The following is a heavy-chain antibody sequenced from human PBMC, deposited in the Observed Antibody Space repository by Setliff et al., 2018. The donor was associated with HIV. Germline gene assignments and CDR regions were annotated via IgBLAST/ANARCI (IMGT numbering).Heavy chain of an antibody. Sequence: ASETLSLTCAVYGGSLSGYHWSWSRQSPEKGLEWIGEINHSGSTNYNPSLKSRVTMSVDTSKNQFSLKLSSVTAADTAVYYCARGGGYDRRGYYPFDYWGQGTPVTVSS. D-gene: IGHD3-22*01. CDR1: GGSLSGYH. V-gene: IGHV4-34*01. J-gene: IGHJ4*02. CDR3: ARGGGYDRRGYYPFDY. CDR2: INHSGST.